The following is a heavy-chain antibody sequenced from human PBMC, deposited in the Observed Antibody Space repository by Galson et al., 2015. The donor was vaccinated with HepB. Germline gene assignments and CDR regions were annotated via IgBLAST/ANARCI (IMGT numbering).Heavy chain of an antibody. CDR2: IRSDGSDK. CDR3: AKYSSAWYGILALAFGH. Sequence: SLRLSCAASGFTFNNYGIHWVRQAPGKGLEWVAFIRSDGSDKYYADSVKGRFTISRDNSKNTVFLEMNSLRAEDTAVYYCAKYSSAWYGILALAFGHWGQGTLVTVSS. J-gene: IGHJ4*02. D-gene: IGHD6-19*01. V-gene: IGHV3-30*02. CDR1: GFTFNNYG.